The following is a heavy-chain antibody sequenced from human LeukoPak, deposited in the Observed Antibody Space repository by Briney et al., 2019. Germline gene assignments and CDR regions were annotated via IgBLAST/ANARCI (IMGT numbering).Heavy chain of an antibody. CDR2: LNPSSGYT. CDR3: ARNSESNWADY. D-gene: IGHD1-26*01. V-gene: IGHV1-2*02. Sequence: ASVKVSCKASGYSFTGYYMHWVRQAPGQGLQWMGWLNPSSGYTNYAQRFRGRVTMTRDTSISTAYMELSRLIDDDTAVYYCARNSESNWADYWGQGTLVAVSS. CDR1: GYSFTGYY. J-gene: IGHJ4*02.